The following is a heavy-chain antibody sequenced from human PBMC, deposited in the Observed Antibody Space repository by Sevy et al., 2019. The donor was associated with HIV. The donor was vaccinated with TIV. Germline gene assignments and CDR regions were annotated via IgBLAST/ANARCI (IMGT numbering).Heavy chain of an antibody. D-gene: IGHD1-26*01. CDR1: GFRFDDYA. V-gene: IGHV3-9*01. J-gene: IGHJ3*02. Sequence: GGSLRLSCAASGFRFDDYAMHWVRLAPGKGLEWVSGVSWSSDEIYYADSVKGRFTISRDNAKTSLVLQMNSLTTEDTALYYCVKEIMARIRVGGAFDIWGRGTTVTVSS. CDR3: VKEIMARIRVGGAFDI. CDR2: VSWSSDEI.